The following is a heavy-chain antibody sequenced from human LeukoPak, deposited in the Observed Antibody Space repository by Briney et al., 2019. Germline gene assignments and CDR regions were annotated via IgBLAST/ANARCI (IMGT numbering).Heavy chain of an antibody. CDR1: GFTFSSYA. Sequence: GGSLRLSCAASGFTFSSYAMSWVRQAPGKGLEWVSRISSDGSTTNYAGSVKGRFTISRDNAENALYLQMNSLRVEDTAVYYCVRETAVGGRYFDYWGQGTLVTVSS. V-gene: IGHV3-74*01. D-gene: IGHD2-2*01. CDR2: ISSDGSTT. J-gene: IGHJ4*02. CDR3: VRETAVGGRYFDY.